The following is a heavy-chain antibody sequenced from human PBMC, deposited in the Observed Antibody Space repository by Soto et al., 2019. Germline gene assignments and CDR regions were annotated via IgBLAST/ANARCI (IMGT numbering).Heavy chain of an antibody. CDR2: LSDDGDST. CDR1: GFTFASYA. J-gene: IGHJ4*02. Sequence: GGSLRLSCAASGFTFASYAMSWVRQTPGKGLEWVSTLSDDGDSTYYADSVKGRFTISRDNSKNIVFLQMNSLRVADTALYYCAKDGTLTRFDSWGQGTLVTVSS. CDR3: AKDGTLTRFDS. D-gene: IGHD1-26*01. V-gene: IGHV3-23*01.